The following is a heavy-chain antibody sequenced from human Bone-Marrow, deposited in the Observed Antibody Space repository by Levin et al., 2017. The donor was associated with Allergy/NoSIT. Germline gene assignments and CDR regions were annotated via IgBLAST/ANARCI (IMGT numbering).Heavy chain of an antibody. D-gene: IGHD2-2*01. V-gene: IGHV4-59*01. CDR2: IYYSGST. Sequence: SETLSLTCTVSGGSISSYYWSWIRQPPGKGLEWIGYIYYSGSTNYNPSLKSRVTISVDTSKNQFSLKLSSVTAADTAVYYCARVGPDRRYCSSTSCKRYYYYYMDVWGKGTTVTVSS. CDR3: ARVGPDRRYCSSTSCKRYYYYYMDV. CDR1: GGSISSYY. J-gene: IGHJ6*03.